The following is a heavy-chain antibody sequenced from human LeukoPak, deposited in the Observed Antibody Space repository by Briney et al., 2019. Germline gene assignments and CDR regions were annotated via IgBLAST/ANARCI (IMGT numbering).Heavy chain of an antibody. Sequence: ASGTLSLTCTVSGDSISSYYWSWIRQPAGKGLEWIGRMYVSGSTNYNPSLKSRVTMSVDTSKNQFSLKMTSVTAADTAFYYCARDMVRGVKAYLSWFDPWGQGILVTVST. D-gene: IGHD3-10*01. V-gene: IGHV4-4*07. CDR3: ARDMVRGVKAYLSWFDP. CDR1: GDSISSYY. J-gene: IGHJ5*02. CDR2: MYVSGST.